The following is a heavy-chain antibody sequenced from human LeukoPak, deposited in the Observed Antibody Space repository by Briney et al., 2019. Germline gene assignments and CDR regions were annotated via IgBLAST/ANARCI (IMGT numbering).Heavy chain of an antibody. Sequence: SETLSLTCTVSGGSISSSSYYWGWIRQPPGKGLEWIGSIYYSGSTYYNPSLKSRVTMSVDTSKNQFSLKLSSVTAADTAVYYCARDNSYYYYMDVWGKGTTVTISS. J-gene: IGHJ6*03. CDR3: ARDNSYYYYMDV. CDR2: IYYSGST. V-gene: IGHV4-39*07. CDR1: GGSISSSSYY.